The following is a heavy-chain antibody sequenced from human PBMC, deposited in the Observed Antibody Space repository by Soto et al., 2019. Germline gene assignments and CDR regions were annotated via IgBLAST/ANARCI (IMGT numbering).Heavy chain of an antibody. V-gene: IGHV1-8*01. CDR1: GYTFTSYD. D-gene: IGHD2-15*01. CDR2: MNPNSGNT. CDR3: ARGRRKDSRGKRLTDDY. J-gene: IGHJ4*02. Sequence: QVQLVQSGAEVKKPGASVKVSCKASGYTFTSYDINWVRQATGQGLEWMGWMNPNSGNTGYAQKFQGGVTMTRNTSISTAYMELSSLRSEDTAVYYCARGRRKDSRGKRLTDDYWGQGTLVTVSS.